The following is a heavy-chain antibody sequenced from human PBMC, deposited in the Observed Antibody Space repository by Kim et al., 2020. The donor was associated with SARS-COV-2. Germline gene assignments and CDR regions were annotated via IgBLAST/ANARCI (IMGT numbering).Heavy chain of an antibody. CDR3: AKDGGYSYGYHFDY. CDR2: ISYDGSNK. CDR1: GFTFSSYG. J-gene: IGHJ4*02. V-gene: IGHV3-30*18. Sequence: GGSLRLSCAASGFTFSSYGMHWVRQAPGKGLEWVAVISYDGSNKYYADSVKGRFTISRDNSKNTLYLQMNSLRAEDTAVYYCAKDGGYSYGYHFDYWGQG. D-gene: IGHD5-18*01.